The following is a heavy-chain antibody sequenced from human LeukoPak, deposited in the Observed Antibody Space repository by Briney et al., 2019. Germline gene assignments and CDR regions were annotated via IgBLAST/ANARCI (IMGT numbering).Heavy chain of an antibody. D-gene: IGHD2-15*01. CDR2: IKEDGSEK. CDR1: GFTFSNFW. J-gene: IGHJ4*02. V-gene: IGHV3-7*01. CDR3: ATYGVVDRATDY. Sequence: GGSLRLSCAASGFTFSNFWMSWVRQAPGQGLEWVANIKEDGSEKYYVDSVKGRFTISRDNAKNSLCLQMNGLRAEDTAVYYCATYGVVDRATDYWGQGTLVTVSS.